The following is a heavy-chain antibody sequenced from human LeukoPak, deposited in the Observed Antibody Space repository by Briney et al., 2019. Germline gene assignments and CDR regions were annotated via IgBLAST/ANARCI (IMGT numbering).Heavy chain of an antibody. J-gene: IGHJ5*02. CDR1: GYTFTGYY. D-gene: IGHD5-12*01. CDR3: ARTYSGYDTYWFDP. CDR2: INPNSGGT. Sequence: ASVEVSCKASGYTFTGYYMHWVRQAPGQGLEWMGWINPNSGGTNYAQKFQGRATMTRDTSISTAYMELSRLRSDDTAVYYCARTYSGYDTYWFDPWGQGTLVTVSS. V-gene: IGHV1-2*02.